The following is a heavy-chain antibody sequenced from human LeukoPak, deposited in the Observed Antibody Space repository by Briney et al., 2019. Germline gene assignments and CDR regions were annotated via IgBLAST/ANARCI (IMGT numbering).Heavy chain of an antibody. J-gene: IGHJ3*02. CDR2: IYSGGST. Sequence: GGSLRLSCAASGFTVSSNYMSWVRQAPGKGLEWVSVIYSGGSTYYADSAKGRFTISRDNSKNTLYLQMNSLRAEDTAVYYCAREYYYDSSGHSRAFDIWGQGTMVTVSS. D-gene: IGHD3-22*01. CDR1: GFTVSSNY. CDR3: AREYYYDSSGHSRAFDI. V-gene: IGHV3-53*01.